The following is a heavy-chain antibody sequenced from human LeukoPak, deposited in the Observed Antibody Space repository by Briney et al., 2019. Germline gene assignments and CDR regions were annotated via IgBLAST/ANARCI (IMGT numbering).Heavy chain of an antibody. Sequence: PSETLSLTCAVSGYSISSGYYWGWFRQPPGKGLEWIGCMFHSGSTYYNPSLKSRVTISVDTSKNQFSLKLSSVTAADTAVYYCARQGGSSSLYYYYYMDVWGKGTTVTVSS. CDR2: MFHSGST. CDR1: GYSISSGYY. CDR3: ARQGGSSSLYYYYYMDV. J-gene: IGHJ6*03. V-gene: IGHV4-38-2*01. D-gene: IGHD6-13*01.